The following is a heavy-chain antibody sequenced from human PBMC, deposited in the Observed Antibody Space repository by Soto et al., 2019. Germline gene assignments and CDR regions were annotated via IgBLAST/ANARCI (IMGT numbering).Heavy chain of an antibody. V-gene: IGHV3-23*01. CDR3: AKDLVSIFGVSLDY. Sequence: EVQLLESGGGLVQPGGSLRLSCAASGFTFSSYAMSWVRQAPGKGLEWVSAISGSGGSTDYAYSVKGRFTISRDNSKNTLYLQMNSLRAEDTALYYCAKDLVSIFGVSLDYWGQGSLVTVSS. D-gene: IGHD3-3*01. CDR1: GFTFSSYA. CDR2: ISGSGGST. J-gene: IGHJ4*02.